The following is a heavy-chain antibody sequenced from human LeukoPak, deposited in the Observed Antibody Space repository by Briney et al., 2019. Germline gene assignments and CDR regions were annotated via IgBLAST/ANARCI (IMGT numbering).Heavy chain of an antibody. CDR1: GYTLTGYY. CDR3: ARDRVGSGWPRPYYFEV. D-gene: IGHD6-19*01. J-gene: IGHJ4*02. CDR2: INPNTGAT. Sequence: GASVKVSCKASGYTLTGYYLHWVRQAPGQGLEWMGWINPNTGATHSAQKFQGRITMTRASSISTAYMDLSRLRSDDTAVYYCARDRVGSGWPRPYYFEVWGQGTLVTVSS. V-gene: IGHV1-2*02.